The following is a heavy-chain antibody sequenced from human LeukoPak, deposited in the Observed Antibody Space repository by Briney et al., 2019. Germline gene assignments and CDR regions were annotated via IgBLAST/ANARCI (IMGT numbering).Heavy chain of an antibody. D-gene: IGHD1-26*01. CDR3: ANTGSGSYYLDY. CDR1: GFTFSSYA. J-gene: IGHJ4*02. CDR2: ISGSGGST. V-gene: IGHV3-23*01. Sequence: GGSLRLSCAASGFTFSSYAMSWVRQAPGKGLEWVSAISGSGGSTYYADSVKGRFTISRDNSKNTLYLQMNSLRAEDTAVYYCANTGSGSYYLDYWGQGTLVTVSS.